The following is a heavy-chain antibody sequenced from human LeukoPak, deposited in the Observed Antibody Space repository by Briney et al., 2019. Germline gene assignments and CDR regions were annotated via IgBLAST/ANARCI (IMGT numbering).Heavy chain of an antibody. CDR3: ARGGYEYCSSTSCYTGNWFDP. CDR2: MNPNSGNT. CDR1: GGTFSSYD. J-gene: IGHJ5*02. D-gene: IGHD2-2*02. Sequence: ASVKVSCKASGGTFSSYDINWVRQATGQGLEWMGWMNPNSGNTGYAQKFQGRVTMTRNTSISTAYMELSSLRSEDTAVYYCARGGYEYCSSTSCYTGNWFDPWGQGTLVTVSS. V-gene: IGHV1-8*02.